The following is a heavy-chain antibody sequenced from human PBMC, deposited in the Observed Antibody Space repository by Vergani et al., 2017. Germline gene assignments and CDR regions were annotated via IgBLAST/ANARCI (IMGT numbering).Heavy chain of an antibody. CDR1: GYTFTSYY. CDR3: ARNSPGGYYYYYMDV. D-gene: IGHD3-16*01. CDR2: INPSGGST. Sequence: QVQLVQSGAEVKKPGASVKVSCKASGYTFTSYYMHWVRQAPGQGLEWMGIINPSGGSTSYAQKFQGRVTMTRDTSTSTVYMELSSLRAEDTAVYYWARNSPGGYYYYYMDVCGKGTTVTVSS. J-gene: IGHJ6*03. V-gene: IGHV1-46*01.